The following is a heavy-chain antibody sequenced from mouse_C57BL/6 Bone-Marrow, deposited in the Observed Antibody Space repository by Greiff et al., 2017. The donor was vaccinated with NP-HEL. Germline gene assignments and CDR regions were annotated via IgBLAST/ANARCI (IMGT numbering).Heavy chain of an antibody. V-gene: IGHV10-1*01. CDR2: IRSKSNNYAT. CDR3: VRDYYGSYYFDY. D-gene: IGHD1-2*01. Sequence: EPGGGLVQPKGSLKLSCAASGFSFNTYAMNWVRQAPGKGLEWVARIRSKSNNYATYYADSVKDRFTISRDDSESMLYLQMNNLKTEDTAMYYCVRDYYGSYYFDYWGQGTTLTVSS. CDR1: GFSFNTYA. J-gene: IGHJ2*01.